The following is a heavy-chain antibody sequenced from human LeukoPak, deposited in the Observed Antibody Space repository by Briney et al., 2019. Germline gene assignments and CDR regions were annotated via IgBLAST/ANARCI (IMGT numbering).Heavy chain of an antibody. CDR3: AKNLMIRGPPGE. J-gene: IGHJ4*02. D-gene: IGHD3-10*01. CDR2: ISSDGSEK. Sequence: GGSLRLSCAASGFTFSSYDMHWVRQAPGKGLEWVAVISSDGSEKYHAESVKGRFTISRDNSKNTVFLQMNSLRVEDTAVFYCAKNLMIRGPPGEWGQGTLVTVSS. V-gene: IGHV3-30*18. CDR1: GFTFSSYD.